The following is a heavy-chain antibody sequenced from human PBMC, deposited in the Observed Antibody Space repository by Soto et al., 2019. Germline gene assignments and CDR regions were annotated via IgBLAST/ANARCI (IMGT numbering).Heavy chain of an antibody. D-gene: IGHD3-3*01. CDR1: GGSFSGYY. CDR3: ARWGVLRFLEWRNWFDP. V-gene: IGHV4-34*01. CDR2: INHSGST. Sequence: SETLSLTCAVYGGSFSGYYWSWIRQPPGKGLEWIGEINHSGSTNYNPSLKSRVTVSVDTSKNQFSLKLSSVTAADTAVYYCARWGVLRFLEWRNWFDPWGQGTLVTVSS. J-gene: IGHJ5*02.